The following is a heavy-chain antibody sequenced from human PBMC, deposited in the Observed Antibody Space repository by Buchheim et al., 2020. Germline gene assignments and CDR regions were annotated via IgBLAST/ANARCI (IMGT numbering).Heavy chain of an antibody. V-gene: IGHV4-61*02. CDR3: AREWDAGGMDV. CDR2: IYTSGST. D-gene: IGHD1-26*01. Sequence: QVQLQESGPGLVKPSQTLFLTCTVSGGSISSGSYYWSWIRQPAGKGLEWIGRIYTSGSTNYNPSLKSRVPISVDTSKNQFSLKLSSVTAADTAVYYCAREWDAGGMDVWGQGTT. J-gene: IGHJ6*02. CDR1: GGSISSGSYY.